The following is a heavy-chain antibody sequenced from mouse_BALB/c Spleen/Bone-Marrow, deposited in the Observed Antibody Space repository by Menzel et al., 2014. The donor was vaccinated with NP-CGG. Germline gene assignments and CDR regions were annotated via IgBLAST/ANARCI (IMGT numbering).Heavy chain of an antibody. CDR1: GFNITDTY. V-gene: IGHV14-3*02. J-gene: IGHJ4*01. D-gene: IGHD1-1*01. CDR3: ARSIDYCNSSYDIDY. Sequence: VQLQQSGAELVKPGASVKLSCTASGFNITDTYMHWVKQRPEQGLEWIGRIDPANGNTKYNPKFQGKATLTADTSSNTAYLHLSSLTSEHTTVNYCARSIDYCNSSYDIDYWGQGTPVTVSS. CDR2: IDPANGNT.